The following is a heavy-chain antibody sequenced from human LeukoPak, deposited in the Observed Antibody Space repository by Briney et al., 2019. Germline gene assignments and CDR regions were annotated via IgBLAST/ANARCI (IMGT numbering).Heavy chain of an antibody. CDR3: ARDEAVPAAMGYYFDY. CDR2: ISSSGSTI. J-gene: IGHJ4*02. CDR1: GFTFSSYE. Sequence: WGSLRLSCAASGFTFSSYEMNWVRQAPGKGLEWVSYISSSGSTIYYADSVKGRFTISRDNAKNSLYLQMKSLRAEDTAVYYCARDEAVPAAMGYYFDYWGQGTLVTVSS. V-gene: IGHV3-48*03. D-gene: IGHD2-2*01.